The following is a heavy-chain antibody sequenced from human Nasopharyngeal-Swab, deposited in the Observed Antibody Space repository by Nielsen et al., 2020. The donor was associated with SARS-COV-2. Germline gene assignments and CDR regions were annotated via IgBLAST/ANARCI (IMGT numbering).Heavy chain of an antibody. V-gene: IGHV5-51*01. D-gene: IGHD3-22*01. Sequence: VRQMPGKGLEWMGIIYPGDSDIRYSPSFQGQVTISADKSISTAYLQWSSLKASDTAMYYCARQGSGYYYAWYFDLWGRGTLVTVSS. CDR3: ARQGSGYYYAWYFDL. J-gene: IGHJ2*01. CDR2: IYPGDSDI.